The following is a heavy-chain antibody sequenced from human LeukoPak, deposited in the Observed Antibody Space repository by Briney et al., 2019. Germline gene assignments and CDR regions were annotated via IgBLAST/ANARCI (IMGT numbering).Heavy chain of an antibody. CDR3: ARQVALLFLLGGYIDY. D-gene: IGHD2-21*01. CDR2: ISWDGGST. CDR1: GFTFDDYT. Sequence: GGSLRLSCAASGFTFDDYTMHWVRQAPGKGLEWVSLISWDGGSTYYVDSVKGRFTISRDNAKNSLYLQMNSLRAEDTAVYYCARQVALLFLLGGYIDYWGQGTLVTVSS. V-gene: IGHV3-43*01. J-gene: IGHJ4*02.